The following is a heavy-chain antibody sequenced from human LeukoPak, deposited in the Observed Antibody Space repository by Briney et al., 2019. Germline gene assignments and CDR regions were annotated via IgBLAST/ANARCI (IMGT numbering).Heavy chain of an antibody. CDR1: GYNFTSYG. J-gene: IGHJ3*02. CDR3: ARDQKVTMIVVVSPTLDHQNDAFDI. CDR2: ISAYNGNT. Sequence: GASVKVSCKASGYNFTSYGISWVRQAPGQGLEWMGWISAYNGNTNYAQKLQGRVTMTTDTSTSTAYMELRSLRSDDTAVYYCARDQKVTMIVVVSPTLDHQNDAFDIWGQGTMVTVSS. D-gene: IGHD3-22*01. V-gene: IGHV1-18*01.